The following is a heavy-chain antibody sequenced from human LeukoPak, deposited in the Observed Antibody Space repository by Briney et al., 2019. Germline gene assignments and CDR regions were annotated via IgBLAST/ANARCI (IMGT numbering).Heavy chain of an antibody. V-gene: IGHV4-4*09. Sequence: PSETLSLTCTVFGGSISSYYWNWIRKPPGKGLEWIGYIYNSGITNKNPSLKSRVTISGDTSKNQFSLKLSSVTAADTAVYYCARHGDVRYFDWLKDGFDYWGQGTLVTVSS. CDR3: ARHGDVRYFDWLKDGFDY. CDR2: IYNSGIT. J-gene: IGHJ4*02. D-gene: IGHD3-9*01. CDR1: GGSISSYY.